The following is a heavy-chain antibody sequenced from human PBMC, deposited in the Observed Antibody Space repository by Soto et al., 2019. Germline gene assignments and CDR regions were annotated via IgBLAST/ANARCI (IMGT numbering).Heavy chain of an antibody. CDR2: MNGGNGNT. Sequence: QVQLVQSGAEVKRPGASVKVFCKASGYTFTTHTMHWVRQAPGQGLEWMGWMNGGNGNTKYSQKFQGRVTFTRDTFASTAYMELSSLRSEGTAVYYCTRLETDYWGQGTLVTVSS. V-gene: IGHV1-3*01. CDR3: TRLETDY. CDR1: GYTFTTHT. J-gene: IGHJ4*02.